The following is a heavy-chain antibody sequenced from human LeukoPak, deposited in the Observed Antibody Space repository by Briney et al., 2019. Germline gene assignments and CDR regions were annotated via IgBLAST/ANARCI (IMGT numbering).Heavy chain of an antibody. Sequence: GGSLRLSCAASGFTFSGYGMHWVRQAPGKGLEWVAVISYDGSNKYYADSVKGRFTISRDNSKNTLYLQMNSLRAEDTAVYYCARVGQWLAIDYWGQGTLVTVSS. V-gene: IGHV3-30*03. CDR1: GFTFSGYG. D-gene: IGHD6-19*01. CDR2: ISYDGSNK. J-gene: IGHJ4*02. CDR3: ARVGQWLAIDY.